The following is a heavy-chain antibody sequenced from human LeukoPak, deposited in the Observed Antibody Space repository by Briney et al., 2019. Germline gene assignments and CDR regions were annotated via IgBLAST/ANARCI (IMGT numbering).Heavy chain of an antibody. V-gene: IGHV3-74*01. CDR1: GFTFSTNW. CDR3: ARDRGYCSGGSCYNYYGMDV. J-gene: IGHJ6*02. CDR2: INSDGSST. D-gene: IGHD2-15*01. Sequence: GGSLRLSCAAPGFTFSTNWMHWVRQAPGKGLVWVSRINSDGSSTSYADSVKGRFTISRDNAKNTLYLQMNSLRAEDTAVYYCARDRGYCSGGSCYNYYGMDVWGQGTTVTVSS.